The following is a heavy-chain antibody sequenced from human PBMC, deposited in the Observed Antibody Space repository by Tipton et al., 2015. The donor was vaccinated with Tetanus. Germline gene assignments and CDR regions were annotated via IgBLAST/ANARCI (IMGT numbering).Heavy chain of an antibody. CDR2: INYSGST. J-gene: IGHJ4*02. D-gene: IGHD3-16*02. V-gene: IGHV4-39*07. Sequence: TLSLTCTVSGDSFTNNIYYWAWIRQPPGKGLEWIASINYSGSTFYNPSLKSRVTIFVDKSKNQFSLKLSSVTAADTAVYYCARGSGELSFARAGFDYWGQGTLVTVSS. CDR3: ARGSGELSFARAGFDY. CDR1: GDSFTNNIYY.